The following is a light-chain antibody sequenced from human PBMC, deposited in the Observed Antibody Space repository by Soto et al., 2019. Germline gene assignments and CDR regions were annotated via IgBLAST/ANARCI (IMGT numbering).Light chain of an antibody. Sequence: DIQMTQSPSTLSASIGDRVTLTCRASQSITGRLAWYQQKPGRPPKLLIYDVSILDSGVPSRFSGSESVTDFTLTISSLRPNDVATYYCQEDKVYPYTFGQATILDI. J-gene: IGKJ2*01. CDR3: QEDKVYPYT. CDR2: DVS. V-gene: IGKV1-5*01. CDR1: QSITGR.